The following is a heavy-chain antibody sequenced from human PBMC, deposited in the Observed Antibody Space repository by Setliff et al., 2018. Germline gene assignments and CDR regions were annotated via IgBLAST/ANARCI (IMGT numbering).Heavy chain of an antibody. CDR1: GSTLSNSI. CDR2: ISAYNGKT. D-gene: IGHD1-26*01. V-gene: IGHV1-18*01. J-gene: IGHJ3*02. Sequence: ASVQVSCKASGSTLSNSILSWVRQAPGQGLEWVGWISAYNGKTYFAQKFQDRITLTTDTSTNTGYLELWGLRSDDTAVYYCARSRDSGFYHQRDAYDIWGQGTMVTVSS. CDR3: ARSRDSGFYHQRDAYDI.